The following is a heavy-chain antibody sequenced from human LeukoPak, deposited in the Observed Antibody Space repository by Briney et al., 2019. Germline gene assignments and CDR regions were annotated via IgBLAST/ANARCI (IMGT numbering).Heavy chain of an antibody. V-gene: IGHV1-8*01. J-gene: IGHJ5*02. CDR1: GYTFTSYD. CDR2: MNPNSGNT. CDR3: AREGRAFDWFDP. D-gene: IGHD3-10*01. Sequence: ASVKVSCKASGYTFTSYDINWVRQATGQGLEWMGWMNPNSGNTGYAQKFQGRVTMTRNTSISTAYMELSSLRSEDTAVYYCAREGRAFDWFDPWGQGTLVTVSS.